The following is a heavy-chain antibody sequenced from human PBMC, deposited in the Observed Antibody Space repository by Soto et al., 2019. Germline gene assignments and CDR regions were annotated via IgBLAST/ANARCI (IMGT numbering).Heavy chain of an antibody. J-gene: IGHJ5*02. CDR2: IIPIFGTA. CDR3: ARRLDSSGWYLGVRRLPNWFDP. Sequence: GASVKVSCKASGGTFSSYAISWVRQAPGQGLEWMGGIIPIFGTANYAQKFQGRVTITADKSTSTAYMELSSLRSEDTAMYYCARRLDSSGWYLGVRRLPNWFDPWGQGTLVTVSS. D-gene: IGHD6-19*01. CDR1: GGTFSSYA. V-gene: IGHV1-69*06.